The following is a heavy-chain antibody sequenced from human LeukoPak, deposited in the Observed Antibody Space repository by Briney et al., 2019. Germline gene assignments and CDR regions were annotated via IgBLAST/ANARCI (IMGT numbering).Heavy chain of an antibody. D-gene: IGHD5-12*01. Sequence: GGSLRLSCAASGFTFSSYGMHWVRQAPGKGLEWVAVIWYDGSNKYYADSVKGRFTISRDNSKNTLYLQMNSLRAEDTAVYYCARPYSGHDYVGGFEYWGQGTLVTVSS. V-gene: IGHV3-33*01. J-gene: IGHJ4*02. CDR1: GFTFSSYG. CDR3: ARPYSGHDYVGGFEY. CDR2: IWYDGSNK.